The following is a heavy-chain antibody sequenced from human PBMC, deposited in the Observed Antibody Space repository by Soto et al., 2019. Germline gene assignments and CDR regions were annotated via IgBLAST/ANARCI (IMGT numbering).Heavy chain of an antibody. Sequence: ASVKVSCKASGYTFTSYYMHWVRQAPGQGLEWMGIINPSGGSTSYAQKFQGRVTMTRDTSTSTVYMELSSLRSEDTAVYYCVRETNWGSFLGSWFDPWGQGTLVTVSS. CDR3: VRETNWGSFLGSWFDP. CDR1: GYTFTSYY. V-gene: IGHV1-46*01. J-gene: IGHJ5*02. D-gene: IGHD3-16*01. CDR2: INPSGGST.